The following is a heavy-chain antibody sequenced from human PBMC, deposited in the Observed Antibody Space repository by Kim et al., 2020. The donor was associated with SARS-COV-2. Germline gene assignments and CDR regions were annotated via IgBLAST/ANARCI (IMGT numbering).Heavy chain of an antibody. Sequence: SETLSLTCTVSGGSISSSSYYWGWIRQPPGKGLEWIGSIYYSGSTYYNPSLKSRVTISVDTSKNQFSLKLSSVTAADTAVYYCARHAYYDFWSGYYSRDSSYYYYGMDVWGQGTTVTVSS. D-gene: IGHD3-3*01. V-gene: IGHV4-39*01. CDR1: GGSISSSSYY. CDR2: IYYSGST. CDR3: ARHAYYDFWSGYYSRDSSYYYYGMDV. J-gene: IGHJ6*02.